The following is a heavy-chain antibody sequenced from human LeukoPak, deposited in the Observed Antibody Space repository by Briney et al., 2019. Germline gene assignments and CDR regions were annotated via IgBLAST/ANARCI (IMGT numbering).Heavy chain of an antibody. J-gene: IGHJ4*02. CDR1: GYTFTGYY. CDR3: ARAYDSSGYYYAD. D-gene: IGHD3-22*01. Sequence: ASVKVSCKASGYTFTGYYIHWVRQAPGQGLEWMGWINPNINGTNYAQKLQGRVTMTTDTSTSTAYMELRSLRSDDTAVYYCARAYDSSGYYYADWGQGTLVTVSS. CDR2: INPNINGT. V-gene: IGHV1-2*02.